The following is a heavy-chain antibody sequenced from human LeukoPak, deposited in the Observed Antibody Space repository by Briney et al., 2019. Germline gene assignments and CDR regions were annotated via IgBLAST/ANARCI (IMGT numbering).Heavy chain of an antibody. CDR3: ARVVTTPGDVDY. D-gene: IGHD4-11*01. CDR2: IYSSGTT. Sequence: SETLSLTCTVSGDSIGSYYWSWIRQSAGKGLEWIGRIYSSGTTDYNPSLKSRVTMSVDTSKNQFSLKLNSVTAADTAVYYCARVVTTPGDVDYWGQGTLVTVSS. J-gene: IGHJ4*02. CDR1: GDSIGSYY. V-gene: IGHV4-4*07.